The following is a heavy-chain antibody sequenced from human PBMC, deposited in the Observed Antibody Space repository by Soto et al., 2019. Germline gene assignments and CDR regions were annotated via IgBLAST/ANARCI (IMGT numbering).Heavy chain of an antibody. J-gene: IGHJ4*02. CDR2: INPNSGGT. CDR3: ARGGALDGTSPPFNH. D-gene: IGHD6-19*01. V-gene: IGHV1-2*02. Sequence: ASVKVSCKTSGFMFTSSAVHWVRQAPGQGLEWMGWINPNSGGTNYAQKFQGRVTMTRDTSISTAYMELSRLRSDDTAVYYCARGGALDGTSPPFNHWGQGTLVTVSS. CDR1: GFMFTSSA.